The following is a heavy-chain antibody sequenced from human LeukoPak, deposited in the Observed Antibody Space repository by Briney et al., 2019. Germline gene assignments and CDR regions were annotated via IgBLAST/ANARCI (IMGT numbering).Heavy chain of an antibody. J-gene: IGHJ4*02. CDR3: ARDPGDIDY. CDR2: IYHSGNT. D-gene: IGHD1-26*01. V-gene: IGHV4-30-2*03. Sequence: SQTLSLTCTVSGGSITRGGYYWGWIRQPPGKGLEWIGSIYHSGNTYYNPSLKSRVTISIDTSKNQFSLKVSSVTAADTAVYYCARDPGDIDYWGQGTLVTVSS. CDR1: GGSITRGGYY.